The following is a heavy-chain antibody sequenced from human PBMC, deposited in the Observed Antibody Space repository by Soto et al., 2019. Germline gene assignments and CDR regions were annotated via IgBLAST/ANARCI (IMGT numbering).Heavy chain of an antibody. CDR2: IYYSGST. Sequence: PSETLSLTCTVSGGSISSGGYYWSWIRQHPGKGLEWIGYIYYSGSTYYNPSLKSRVTISVDTSKHQFSLKLSSVTAADTAVYYCARSQPVTMIVVVPHAFDIWGKGPMVTVPS. CDR1: GGSISSGGYY. CDR3: ARSQPVTMIVVVPHAFDI. V-gene: IGHV4-31*03. D-gene: IGHD3-22*01. J-gene: IGHJ3*02.